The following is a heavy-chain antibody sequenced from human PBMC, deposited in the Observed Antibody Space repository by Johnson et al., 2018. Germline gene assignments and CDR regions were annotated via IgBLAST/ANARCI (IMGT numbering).Heavy chain of an antibody. J-gene: IGHJ6*02. Sequence: QVQLVESGAEVKKPGASVKVSCKASGYTFTSYDINWVRQATGQGLEWMGWMNPNSGNTGYAQKFQGRVTMTRNTSISTAYMELSSLRSEDTAVYYCARVGDTAMVYYYGMDVWGQGTTVTVSS. V-gene: IGHV1-8*01. D-gene: IGHD5-18*01. CDR1: GYTFTSYD. CDR2: MNPNSGNT. CDR3: ARVGDTAMVYYYGMDV.